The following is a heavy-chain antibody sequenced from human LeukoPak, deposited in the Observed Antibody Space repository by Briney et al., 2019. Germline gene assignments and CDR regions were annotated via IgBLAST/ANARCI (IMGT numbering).Heavy chain of an antibody. CDR2: IRYDGSNK. CDR3: AKSSDDYGDYWLPYYFDY. Sequence: GGSLRLSCAASGFTFSSYGMHWVRQAQGKGLEWVAFIRYDGSNKYYADSVKGRFTISRDNSKNTLYLQMNSLRAEDTAVYYCAKSSDDYGDYWLPYYFDYWGQGTLVTVSS. V-gene: IGHV3-30*02. J-gene: IGHJ4*02. D-gene: IGHD4-17*01. CDR1: GFTFSSYG.